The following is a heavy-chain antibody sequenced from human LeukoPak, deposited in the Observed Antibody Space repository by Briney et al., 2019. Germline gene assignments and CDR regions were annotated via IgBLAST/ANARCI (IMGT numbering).Heavy chain of an antibody. CDR3: ARGKRGTMVRGVIYLRAFDI. CDR2: IYYSGST. Sequence: ASETLSLTCTVSGGSISSGDYYWSWIRQPPGKGLEWIGYIYYSGSTYYNPSLKSRVTISVDTSKNQFSLKLSSVTAADTAVYYCARGKRGTMVRGVIYLRAFDIWGQGTMVTVSS. V-gene: IGHV4-30-4*08. J-gene: IGHJ3*02. CDR1: GGSISSGDYY. D-gene: IGHD3-10*01.